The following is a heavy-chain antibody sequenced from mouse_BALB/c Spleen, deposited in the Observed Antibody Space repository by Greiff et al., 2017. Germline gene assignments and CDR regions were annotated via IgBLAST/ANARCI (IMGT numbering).Heavy chain of an antibody. D-gene: IGHD2-3*01. Sequence: QVQLQQPGAELVMPGASVKMSCKASGYTFTDYWMHWVKQRPGQGLEWIGAIDTSDSYTSYNQKFKGKATVTVDESSSTAYMQLSSLTSEDSAVYYCARSDDGSPFDYWGQGTTLTVSS. CDR3: ARSDDGSPFDY. CDR2: IDTSDSYT. V-gene: IGHV1-69*01. J-gene: IGHJ2*01. CDR1: GYTFTDYW.